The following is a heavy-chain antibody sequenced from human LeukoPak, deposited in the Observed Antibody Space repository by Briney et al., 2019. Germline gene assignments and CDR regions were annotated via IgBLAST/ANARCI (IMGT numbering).Heavy chain of an antibody. CDR3: ARDKTDFDY. CDR1: GFTFGSYG. V-gene: IGHV3-30-3*01. CDR2: ISFDGGTK. J-gene: IGHJ4*02. Sequence: GGSLRLSCAASGFTFGSYGMHWVRQAPGKGLQWVAFISFDGGTKHYSDSVKGRFTISRDTSKDTLYLQMKSLRAEDTAVYYCARDKTDFDYWGPGTLVVVSP.